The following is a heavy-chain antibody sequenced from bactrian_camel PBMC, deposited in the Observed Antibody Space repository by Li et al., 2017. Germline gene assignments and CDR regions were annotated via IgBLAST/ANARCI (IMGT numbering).Heavy chain of an antibody. D-gene: IGHD1*01. CDR3: AAAQCWRVENFDQYNY. CDR2: INSGGGST. V-gene: IGHV3S40*01. J-gene: IGHJ4*01. Sequence: VQLVESGGGSVQAGGSLRLSCAAPGFTVSQIDMTWVRQAPEKGLEWVSAINSGGGSTYYADSVKGRFTISRDNAKNTLYLQMNNLKPDDTANYTCAAAQCWRVENFDQYNYWGQGTQVTVS. CDR1: GFTVSQID.